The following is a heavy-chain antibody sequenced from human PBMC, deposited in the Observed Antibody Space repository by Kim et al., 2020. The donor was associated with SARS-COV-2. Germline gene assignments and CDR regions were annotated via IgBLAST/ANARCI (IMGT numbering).Heavy chain of an antibody. Sequence: GGSLRLSCAASGFTFDDYAIQWVRQVPGKGLEWVSLISRDGGEIKYADSVKGRFTISRDNSKKSVYLQMYSLRSEGTALYYCVRGQQWLIKNWGQGTQVTVSS. CDR2: ISRDGGEI. CDR1: GFTFDDYA. J-gene: IGHJ4*02. CDR3: VRGQQWLIKN. D-gene: IGHD6-19*01. V-gene: IGHV3-43*02.